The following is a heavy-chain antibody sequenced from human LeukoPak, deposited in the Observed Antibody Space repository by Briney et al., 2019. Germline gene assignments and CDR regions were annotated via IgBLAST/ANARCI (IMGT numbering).Heavy chain of an antibody. V-gene: IGHV4-59*01. CDR2: IYYSGST. D-gene: IGHD5-24*01. Sequence: SETLSLTCTVSGGSISSYYWNWIRQPPGKGLEWIGYIYYSGSTNYNPSLKGRVTISVDTSKNQFSLKLSSVTAADTAVYYCARGMATIPYWGQGTLVTVSS. CDR3: ARGMATIPY. J-gene: IGHJ4*02. CDR1: GGSISSYY.